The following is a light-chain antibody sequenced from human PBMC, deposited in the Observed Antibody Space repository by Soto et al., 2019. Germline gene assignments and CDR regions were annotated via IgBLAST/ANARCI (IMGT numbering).Light chain of an antibody. CDR2: WAS. CDR3: QQYYTRIT. CDR1: QSPLYSSDKKNY. V-gene: IGKV4-1*01. Sequence: DTVMTQSPDSLAVSLGERATIKCKSTQSPLYSSDKKNYLAWYQQKPGQPPKLLIYWASIRESGVPERFSGSGSGTDFTLTISSLQAEDVAFYFCQQYYTRITFGQGTRLEIK. J-gene: IGKJ5*01.